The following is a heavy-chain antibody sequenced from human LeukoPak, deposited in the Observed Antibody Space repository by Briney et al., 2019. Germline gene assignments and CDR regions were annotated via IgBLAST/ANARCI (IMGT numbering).Heavy chain of an antibody. Sequence: SQTLSLTCTLSGRSISSGDYYWSWLRQPPGKGLEWIGYIYYSGSTYYNPSLKSRVTISVDTSKNQFSLKLSSVTAADTAVYYCARVRFQGYYYYYYMDVWGKGTTVTVSS. CDR3: ARVRFQGYYYYYYMDV. CDR1: GRSISSGDYY. J-gene: IGHJ6*03. CDR2: IYYSGST. D-gene: IGHD3-3*01. V-gene: IGHV4-30-4*08.